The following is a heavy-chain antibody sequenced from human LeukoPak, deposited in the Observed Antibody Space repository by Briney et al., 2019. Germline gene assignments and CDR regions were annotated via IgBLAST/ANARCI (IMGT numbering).Heavy chain of an antibody. J-gene: IGHJ4*02. D-gene: IGHD6-19*01. Sequence: PSETLSLTCTVSGGSISSGSYYWSWIRQPAGKGLEWIGRIYTSGSTNYNPSLKSRVTISVDTSKNQFSLKLSSVTAADTAVYYCAREGIAVATIDLWGQGTLVTVSS. CDR1: GGSISSGSYY. CDR2: IYTSGST. CDR3: AREGIAVATIDL. V-gene: IGHV4-61*02.